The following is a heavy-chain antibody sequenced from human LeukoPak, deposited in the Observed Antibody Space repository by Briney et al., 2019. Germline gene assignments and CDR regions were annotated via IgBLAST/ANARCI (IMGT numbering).Heavy chain of an antibody. V-gene: IGHV3-33*06. Sequence: GRSLRLSCAASGFTFSSYGMHWVRQAPGKGLEWVAVIWYDGSNKYYADSVKGRFTISRDNSKNTLYLQMNSLRAEDTAVYYCAKDLGYDSGGSVLDYWGQGTLVTVSS. CDR3: AKDLGYDSGGSVLDY. J-gene: IGHJ4*02. CDR1: GFTFSSYG. CDR2: IWYDGSNK. D-gene: IGHD3-22*01.